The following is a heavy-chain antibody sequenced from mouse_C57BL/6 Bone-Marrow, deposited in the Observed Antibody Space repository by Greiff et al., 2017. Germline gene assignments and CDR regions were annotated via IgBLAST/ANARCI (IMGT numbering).Heavy chain of an antibody. V-gene: IGHV1-82*01. CDR3: ARAITTVVVPHFDV. CDR1: GYAFSSSW. CDR2: IYPGDGDT. D-gene: IGHD1-1*01. J-gene: IGHJ1*03. Sequence: QVQLKESGPELVKPGASVKISCKASGYAFSSSWMNWVKQRPGKGLEWIGRIYPGDGDTNYNGKFKGKATLTADKSSSTAYMQLSSLTSEDSAVYFCARAITTVVVPHFDVWGTGTTVTVSS.